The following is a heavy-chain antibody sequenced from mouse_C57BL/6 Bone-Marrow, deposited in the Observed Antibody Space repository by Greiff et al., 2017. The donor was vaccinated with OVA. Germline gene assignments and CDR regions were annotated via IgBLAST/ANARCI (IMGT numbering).Heavy chain of an antibody. CDR1: GYTFTSYW. J-gene: IGHJ3*01. CDR2: IYPGSGST. D-gene: IGHD2-4*01. Sequence: QVHVKQPGAELVKPGASVKMSCKASGYTFTSYWITWVKQRPGQGLEWIGDIYPGSGSTNYNEKFKSKATLTVDTSSSTAYMQLSSLTSEDSAVYYCARFPYDYAWFAYWGQGTLVTVSA. CDR3: ARFPYDYAWFAY. V-gene: IGHV1-55*01.